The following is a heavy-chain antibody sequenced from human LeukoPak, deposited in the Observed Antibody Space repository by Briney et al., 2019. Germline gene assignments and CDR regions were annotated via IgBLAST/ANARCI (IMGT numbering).Heavy chain of an antibody. J-gene: IGHJ4*02. CDR2: ISWNSGSI. D-gene: IGHD2-15*01. V-gene: IGHV3-9*01. CDR1: GFTFDDYA. Sequence: PGRSLRLSCAASGFTFDDYAMHWVRQAPGEGLEWVSGISWNSGSIGYADSVKGRFTISRDNAKNSLYLQMNSLRAEDTALYYCTGGVVVPFDYWGQGTLVTVSS. CDR3: TGGVVVPFDY.